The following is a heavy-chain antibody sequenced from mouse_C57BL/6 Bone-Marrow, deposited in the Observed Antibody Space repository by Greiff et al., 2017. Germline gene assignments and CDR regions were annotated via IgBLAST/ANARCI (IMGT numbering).Heavy chain of an antibody. Sequence: EVKLVESGGGLVKPGGSLKLSCAASGFTFSDYGMHWVRQAPEKGLEWVASISSGGSTIYYADTVKGRFTISRYNAKNTLFLQMTSLRSEDTAMYYCARGGYSAWFAYWGQGTLVTVSA. CDR3: ARGGYSAWFAY. D-gene: IGHD2-3*01. J-gene: IGHJ3*01. CDR1: GFTFSDYG. V-gene: IGHV5-17*01. CDR2: ISSGGSTI.